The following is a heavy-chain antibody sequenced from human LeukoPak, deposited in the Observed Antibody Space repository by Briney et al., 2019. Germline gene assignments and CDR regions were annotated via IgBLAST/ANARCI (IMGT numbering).Heavy chain of an antibody. J-gene: IGHJ2*01. CDR3: ARDGYPFDL. V-gene: IGHV3-7*04. Sequence: GGCLRLSCAASGFTFSSDWMGWVRQAPGKGLEWVANIKEDGSERHYVDSVKGRFTISRDNAKNSLYLQMSSVRVEDTAVYYCARDGYPFDLWGRGILVTVSS. D-gene: IGHD2-2*03. CDR1: GFTFSSDW. CDR2: IKEDGSER.